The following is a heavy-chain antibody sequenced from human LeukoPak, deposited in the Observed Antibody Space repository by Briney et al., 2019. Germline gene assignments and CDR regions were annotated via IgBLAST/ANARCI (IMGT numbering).Heavy chain of an antibody. V-gene: IGHV3-23*01. CDR2: ISGSGGRT. CDR1: GFTFNSYA. D-gene: IGHD4-17*01. Sequence: GGSLRLSCAASGFTFNSYAMSWVRQAPGEGREWVSDISGSGGRTYYADSVKGRFTISRENYKNTLYLKINTLRAEHTAVYLCAKCHLSYGDDAFEVWGQGTMVSVSS. CDR3: AKCHLSYGDDAFEV. J-gene: IGHJ3*01.